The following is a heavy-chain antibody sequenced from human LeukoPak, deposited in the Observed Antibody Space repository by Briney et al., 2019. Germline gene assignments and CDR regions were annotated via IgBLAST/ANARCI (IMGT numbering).Heavy chain of an antibody. CDR1: GFTFSSYT. J-gene: IGHJ4*02. CDR3: ARENEGYFDY. V-gene: IGHV3-21*01. CDR2: ITSSSSYI. Sequence: PGGSLRLSCAASGFTFSSYTMNWVRQASGKGLEWVSSITSSSSYIYYADSVKGRFTISRDNAKNSLYLQMNSLRAEDTAVYYCARENEGYFDYWGQGTLVTVSS.